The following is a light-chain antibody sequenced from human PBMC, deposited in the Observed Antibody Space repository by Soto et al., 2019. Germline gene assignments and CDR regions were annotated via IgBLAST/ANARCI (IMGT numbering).Light chain of an antibody. CDR2: DAS. Sequence: EIVLTQSPATLSLSPGERATLSCRASQSISTYLAWYQQKPGQPPRLLIYDASHRATGIPARFGGSGSGTDFTLTISNLEPEDFAVYYCHQRSSWPLTFGGGTRLEIK. CDR1: QSISTY. CDR3: HQRSSWPLT. J-gene: IGKJ5*01. V-gene: IGKV3-11*01.